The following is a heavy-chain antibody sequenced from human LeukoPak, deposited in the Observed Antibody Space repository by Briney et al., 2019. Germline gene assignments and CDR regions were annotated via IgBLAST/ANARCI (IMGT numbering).Heavy chain of an antibody. CDR1: GGSISSGGYY. D-gene: IGHD6-19*01. CDR3: ARSRVAGEGVKYFDY. CDR2: IYYSGST. V-gene: IGHV4-31*03. Sequence: SQTLSLTCTVSGGSISSGGYYWSWIRQHPGKGLEWIGYIYYSGSTYYNPSLKSRVTISVDTSKNQFSLKLSSVTAADTAVYYCARSRVAGEGVKYFDYWGQGTLVTVSS. J-gene: IGHJ4*02.